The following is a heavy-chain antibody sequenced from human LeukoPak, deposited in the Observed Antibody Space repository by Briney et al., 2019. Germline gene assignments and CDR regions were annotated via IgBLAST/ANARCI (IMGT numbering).Heavy chain of an antibody. CDR1: GYSFTSYW. D-gene: IGHD3-22*01. V-gene: IGHV5-51*01. J-gene: IGHJ4*02. CDR2: IYPGDSDT. CDR3: ARHLTDSSGYDDY. Sequence: GESQKISCXGSGYSFTSYWIGWVRQMPGKGLEWMGIIYPGDSDTRYSPSFQGQVTISADKSISTAYLQWSSLKASDTAMYYCARHLTDSSGYDDYWGQGTLVTVSS.